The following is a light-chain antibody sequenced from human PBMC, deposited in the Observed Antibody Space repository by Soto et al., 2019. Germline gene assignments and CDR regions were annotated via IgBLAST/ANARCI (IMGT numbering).Light chain of an antibody. V-gene: IGKV3-11*01. J-gene: IGKJ5*01. CDR2: DAS. Sequence: DNVLTQSPFTLSLSPGERATLSCRASQSVSSYLACYQQKPGQAPRLLIYDASNRATGIPARFSGSGSGTDFTLTISSLEPEDFAVYYCQQRKNWQVTFGQGTRLEIK. CDR3: QQRKNWQVT. CDR1: QSVSSY.